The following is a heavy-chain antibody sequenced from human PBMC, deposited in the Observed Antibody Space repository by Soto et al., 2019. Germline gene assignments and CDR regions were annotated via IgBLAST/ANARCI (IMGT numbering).Heavy chain of an antibody. V-gene: IGHV3-33*01. CDR2: IWYDGSNK. CDR3: ARDRGSNWFDP. Sequence: QVQLVESGGGVVQPGRSLRLSCAASGFTFSSYGMHWVRQAPGKGLEWVAVIWYDGSNKYYPDSVKGRFTISRDNSKNTLYLQMNSLRAEDTAVYYCARDRGSNWFDPWGQGTLVTVSS. CDR1: GFTFSSYG. J-gene: IGHJ5*02. D-gene: IGHD3-10*01.